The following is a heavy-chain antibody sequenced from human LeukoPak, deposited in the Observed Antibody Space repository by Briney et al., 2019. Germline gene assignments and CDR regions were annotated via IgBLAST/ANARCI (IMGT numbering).Heavy chain of an antibody. CDR2: IYYSGST. V-gene: IGHV4-59*08. CDR1: GGSISSYY. Sequence: SETLSLTCTVSGGSISSYYWSWIRQPPGKGLEWIGYIYYSGSTIYNPSLKSRVTISVDTSKNQFSLKLSSVTAADTAVYYCARLHYYYGMDVWGQGTTVTVSS. J-gene: IGHJ6*02. CDR3: ARLHYYYGMDV.